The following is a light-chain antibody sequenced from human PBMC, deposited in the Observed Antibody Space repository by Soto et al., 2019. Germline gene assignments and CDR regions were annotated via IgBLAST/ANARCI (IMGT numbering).Light chain of an antibody. J-gene: IGLJ1*01. V-gene: IGLV2-14*01. CDR3: SSYTSGSTLYV. CDR2: EVT. Sequence: ALTQPASASGSPGQSITISCTGTSSDFYGYNYVSWYQQLPGKAPKLLIYEVTSRPSGVSNRFSGSKSGDTASLTISGLLAEDEAYYYCSSYTSGSTLYVFGTGTKVTVL. CDR1: SSDFYGYNY.